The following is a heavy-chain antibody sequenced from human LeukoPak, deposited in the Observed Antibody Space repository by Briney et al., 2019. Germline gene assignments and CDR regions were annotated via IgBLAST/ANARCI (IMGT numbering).Heavy chain of an antibody. CDR2: INTYTGNP. Sequence: VASVKVSCKASGYSFTSYGMNWVRQAPGQGLEWMGWINTYTGNPTYAQGFTGRFVFSLDTPVSTAYLQISSLKAEDTAVYYCARVRSSWDFDYWGQGTLVTVSS. J-gene: IGHJ4*02. CDR3: ARVRSSWDFDY. V-gene: IGHV7-4-1*02. D-gene: IGHD6-13*01. CDR1: GYSFTSYG.